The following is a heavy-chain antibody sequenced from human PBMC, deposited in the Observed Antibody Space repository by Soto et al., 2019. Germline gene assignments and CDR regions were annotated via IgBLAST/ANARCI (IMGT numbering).Heavy chain of an antibody. D-gene: IGHD2-15*01. Sequence: GSLRLSCAASGFTFSTSWMNWVRQAPGKGLDWVASIKGDGNARNYADSVKGRFTISRDNAKNSVYLQMDSLRSEDTAVYYCAKKEGDCSGNTCYLFDYWGQGTLVTVSS. CDR3: AKKEGDCSGNTCYLFDY. CDR1: GFTFSTSW. J-gene: IGHJ4*02. V-gene: IGHV3-7*01. CDR2: IKGDGNAR.